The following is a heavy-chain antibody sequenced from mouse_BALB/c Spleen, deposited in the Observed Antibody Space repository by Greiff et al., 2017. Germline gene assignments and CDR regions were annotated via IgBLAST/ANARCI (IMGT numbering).Heavy chain of an antibody. CDR1: GFSLTSYG. CDR3: ARNLGGYDEYYAMDY. Sequence: VKLVESGPGLVQPSQSLSITCTVSGFSLTSYGVHWVRQSPGKGLEWLGVIWSGGSTDYNAAFISRLSISKDNSKSQVFFKMNSLQANDTAIYYCARNLGGYDEYYAMDYWGQGTSVTVSS. CDR2: IWSGGST. D-gene: IGHD2-2*01. V-gene: IGHV2-2*02. J-gene: IGHJ4*01.